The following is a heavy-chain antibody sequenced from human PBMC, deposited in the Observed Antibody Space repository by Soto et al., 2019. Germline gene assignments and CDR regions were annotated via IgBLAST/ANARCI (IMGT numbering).Heavy chain of an antibody. D-gene: IGHD5-12*01. Sequence: SETLSLTCTVSGSSISSGDYYWSWIRQPPGKGLEWIGYIYYSGSTYYNPSLKSRVTISVDTSKNQFSLKLSSVTAADTAVYYCARERGYETYFDYWGQGTLVTVSS. J-gene: IGHJ4*02. CDR2: IYYSGST. CDR1: GSSISSGDYY. CDR3: ARERGYETYFDY. V-gene: IGHV4-30-4*01.